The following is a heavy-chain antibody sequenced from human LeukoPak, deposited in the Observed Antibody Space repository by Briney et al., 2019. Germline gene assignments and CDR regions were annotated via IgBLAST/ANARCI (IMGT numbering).Heavy chain of an antibody. Sequence: SETLSLTCTVSGGSISNYYWSWIRQSPGKGLDWIGYIWDSGSTNYNPSLKRRVTISVDTSKHQFSLKVRSVTAADTAVYYCARVGGQRSSSWPLYYFYYMDVWGKGTTVTVSS. CDR1: GGSISNYY. J-gene: IGHJ6*03. V-gene: IGHV4-59*01. D-gene: IGHD6-13*01. CDR3: ARVGGQRSSSWPLYYFYYMDV. CDR2: IWDSGST.